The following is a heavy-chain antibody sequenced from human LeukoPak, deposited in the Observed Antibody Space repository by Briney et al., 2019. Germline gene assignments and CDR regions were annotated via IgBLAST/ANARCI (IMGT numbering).Heavy chain of an antibody. CDR1: GFTFDDYA. CDR3: AKVSKSVEYGMDV. J-gene: IGHJ6*02. CDR2: ISWNSGSI. D-gene: IGHD5-24*01. Sequence: GGSLRLSCAASGFTFDDYAMHWLRQAPGKGLEWGSGISWNSGSIGYADSVKGRFTISRDNAKNSLYLQMNGLRAEDTALYYCAKVSKSVEYGMDVWGQGTTVTVSS. V-gene: IGHV3-9*01.